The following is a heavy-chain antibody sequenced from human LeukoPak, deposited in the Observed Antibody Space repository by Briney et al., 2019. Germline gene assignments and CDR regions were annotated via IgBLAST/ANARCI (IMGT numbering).Heavy chain of an antibody. V-gene: IGHV3-23*01. CDR1: GFTFSSYA. J-gene: IGHJ4*01. CDR2: ISGSGGST. D-gene: IGHD3-10*01. CDR3: AKDALTREWFGEATFDY. Sequence: GGSLRLSCAASGFTFSSYAMGWVRQAPGKGLAWVSAISGSGGSTYYADSAKGRFTISRDNSKNTLYLQMNSLRAEDTAVYYCAKDALTREWFGEATFDYWGQGTLVTVSS.